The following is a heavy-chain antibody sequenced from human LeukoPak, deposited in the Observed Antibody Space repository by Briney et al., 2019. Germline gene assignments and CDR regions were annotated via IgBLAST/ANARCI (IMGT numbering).Heavy chain of an antibody. V-gene: IGHV3-33*08. CDR1: GFTLSTNA. CDR2: IWNDGSNI. D-gene: IGHD3-22*01. J-gene: IGHJ4*02. CDR3: ARSYDSSGYYFRSAEY. Sequence: GGSLRLSCLTSGFTLSTNAMSWARQAPGKGLEWVAVIWNDGSNIQYAGSVKGRSTISRDNSKNTLYLEMNSLRADDTAVYYCARSYDSSGYYFRSAEYWGQGTLVTVSS.